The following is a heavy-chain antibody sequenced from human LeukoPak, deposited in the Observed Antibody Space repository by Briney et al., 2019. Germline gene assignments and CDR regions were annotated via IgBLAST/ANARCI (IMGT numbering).Heavy chain of an antibody. CDR1: GYTFTDYN. Sequence: ASVKVSCKTSGYTFTDYNLHWVRQAPGQRLEWMGIIKPSGGDTSYAQTFQGRVFMTRDTSTSTVYMELSSLKSEDTAVYYCARAVAGYYYYYMDVWGKGTTVTISS. CDR2: IKPSGGDT. J-gene: IGHJ6*03. D-gene: IGHD6-19*01. CDR3: ARAVAGYYYYYMDV. V-gene: IGHV1-46*01.